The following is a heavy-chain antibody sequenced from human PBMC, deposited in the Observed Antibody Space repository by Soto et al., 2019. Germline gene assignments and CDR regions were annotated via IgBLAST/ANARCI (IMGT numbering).Heavy chain of an antibody. CDR3: AGWNYESGLDV. Sequence: QITLKESGPTLVRPTQTLTLTCSFSGFSLNTNGMGVGWIRQPPGKALEWLAFIYWDEDKRYSPSLKTRLTVTTDNSKNEVVLTRTNLEPWDTGTYYCAGWNYESGLDVWGQGTTVTVSS. CDR2: IYWDEDK. V-gene: IGHV2-5*02. D-gene: IGHD1-7*01. J-gene: IGHJ6*02. CDR1: GFSLNTNGMG.